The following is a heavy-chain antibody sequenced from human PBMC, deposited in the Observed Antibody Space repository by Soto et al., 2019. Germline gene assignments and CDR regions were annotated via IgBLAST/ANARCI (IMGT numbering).Heavy chain of an antibody. Sequence: SETLSLTCTVSGDSIRNCYWSWIRQSPGKGLEWIGYIYYSGGTNYNPSLKSRVTISVDTSKNQFSLKLSSVTAADTAVYYCARAPYCSSTICHDNWFDPWGQGTLVTVSS. CDR1: GDSIRNCY. D-gene: IGHD2-2*01. CDR3: ARAPYCSSTICHDNWFDP. V-gene: IGHV4-59*01. J-gene: IGHJ5*02. CDR2: IYYSGGT.